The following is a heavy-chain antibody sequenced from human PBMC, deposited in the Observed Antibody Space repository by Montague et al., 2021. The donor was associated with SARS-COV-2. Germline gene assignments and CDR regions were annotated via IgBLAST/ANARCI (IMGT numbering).Heavy chain of an antibody. D-gene: IGHD1-1*01. CDR3: ARAQNTCFIANCVNYFEV. V-gene: IGHV4-59*01. Sequence: SETLSLTCEVSGDSISSYYWSWIRQSPGKGLEWIGYVHYTGSTEYNPSLKHRVTLSLDTPRNHFSLKLRSVTAADTAVYYCARAQNTCFIANCVNYFEVWGLGALVTVSS. J-gene: IGHJ4*02. CDR1: GDSISSYY. CDR2: VHYTGST.